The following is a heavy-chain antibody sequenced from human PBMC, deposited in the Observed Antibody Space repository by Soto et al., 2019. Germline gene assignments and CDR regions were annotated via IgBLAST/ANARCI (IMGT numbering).Heavy chain of an antibody. V-gene: IGHV3-23*01. D-gene: IGHD1-26*01. Sequence: GGSLRLSCAVSGFTFSSYAMSWVRQAPGKGLEWASAISGSGGDTYYADSVKGRFTISRDNSKYTLYLQMNSLRAEDTAVYYCARGRRVGLAATVDYWGLGSLVTVS. J-gene: IGHJ4*02. CDR3: ARGRRVGLAATVDY. CDR2: ISGSGGDT. CDR1: GFTFSSYA.